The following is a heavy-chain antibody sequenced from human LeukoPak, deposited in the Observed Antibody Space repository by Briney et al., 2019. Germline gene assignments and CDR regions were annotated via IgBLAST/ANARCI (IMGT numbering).Heavy chain of an antibody. Sequence: GGSLRLSCAASGCTVSSSYMSWVRKAPGKGLECVSVISSGGSTSYADSVKGRLTISRDNSKSTLYLQMNSLRAEDTAVYYCARVRAGSMDVWGQGTTVSVSS. CDR2: ISSGGST. CDR1: GCTVSSSY. V-gene: IGHV3-53*01. CDR3: ARVRAGSMDV. J-gene: IGHJ6*02. D-gene: IGHD5-24*01.